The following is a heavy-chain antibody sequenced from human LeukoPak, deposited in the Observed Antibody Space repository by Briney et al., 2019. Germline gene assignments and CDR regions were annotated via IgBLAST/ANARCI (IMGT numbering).Heavy chain of an antibody. Sequence: GGSLRLSCAASGFTFSSYEMNWVRQAPGKGLEWVSYISSSGSTIYYADSVKGRFTISRDNAKNSLYLQMNSLRAEDTAVYYCARGLGTTVTNEYYYDSSGYYDGGLDYWGQGTLVTVSS. D-gene: IGHD3-22*01. CDR2: ISSSGSTI. J-gene: IGHJ4*02. V-gene: IGHV3-48*03. CDR1: GFTFSSYE. CDR3: ARGLGTTVTNEYYYDSSGYYDGGLDY.